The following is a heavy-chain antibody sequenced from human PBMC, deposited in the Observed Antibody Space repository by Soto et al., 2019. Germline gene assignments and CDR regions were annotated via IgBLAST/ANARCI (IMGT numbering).Heavy chain of an antibody. CDR1: GFTFSSYE. J-gene: IGHJ6*02. CDR3: ARVPRNFYYNGMDV. Sequence: QAGGSLRLSCEGSGFTFSSYEMNWVRQAPGKGLEWVSYISSSGSTKNYADSVKGRFTISRDNVKNSLYLQMNSLRAEDTAVYYCARVPRNFYYNGMDVWGQGTTVTVS. V-gene: IGHV3-48*03. CDR2: ISSSGSTK.